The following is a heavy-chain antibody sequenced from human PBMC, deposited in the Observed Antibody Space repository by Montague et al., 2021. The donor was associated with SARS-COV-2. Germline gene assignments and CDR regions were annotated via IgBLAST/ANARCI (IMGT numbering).Heavy chain of an antibody. V-gene: IGHV2-5*02. D-gene: IGHD2/OR15-2a*01. CDR2: VYWDNDK. CDR3: VHLTPCDSTRCYYYYYSATDV. Sequence: PALVKPTQTLALTCTFSGFSLSRSGVGVGWIRQPPGKAPEWLAVVYWDNDKRHSPSLESRITITKDTSKNQVVLTMTNMDPVDTATYYCVHLTPCDSTRCYYYYYSATDVWGQGTSVTVSS. J-gene: IGHJ6*02. CDR1: GFSLSRSGVG.